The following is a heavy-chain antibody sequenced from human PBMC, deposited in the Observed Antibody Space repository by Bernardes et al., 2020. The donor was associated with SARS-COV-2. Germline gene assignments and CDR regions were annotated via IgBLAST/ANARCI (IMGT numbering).Heavy chain of an antibody. CDR1: GYTFTSYD. Sequence: ASLQDSCKASGYTFTSYDINWVRQATGQGLEWMGWMNPNSGNTGYAQKFQGRVTMTRNTSISTAYMELSSLRSEDTAVYYCARGLVVVPAADWFDPWGQGTLVTGYS. J-gene: IGHJ5*02. D-gene: IGHD2-2*01. V-gene: IGHV1-8*01. CDR3: ARGLVVVPAADWFDP. CDR2: MNPNSGNT.